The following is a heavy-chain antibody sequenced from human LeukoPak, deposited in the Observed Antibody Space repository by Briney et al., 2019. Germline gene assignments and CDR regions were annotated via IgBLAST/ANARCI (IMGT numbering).Heavy chain of an antibody. CDR2: VNHSGST. D-gene: IGHD3-10*01. CDR3: ARDPMFFGELSWYFDL. V-gene: IGHV4-34*01. CDR1: VGSFSASS. Sequence: PSETLSLTCAVSVGSFSASSWSWIRQPPGRGLEWIGEVNHSGSTNYNPSLKSRVTISVDTSKNQFSLKLSSVTAADTAVYYCARDPMFFGELSWYFDLWGRGTLVTVSS. J-gene: IGHJ2*01.